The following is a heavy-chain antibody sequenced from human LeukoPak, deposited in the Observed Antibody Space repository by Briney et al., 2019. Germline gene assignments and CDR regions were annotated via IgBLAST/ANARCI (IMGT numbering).Heavy chain of an antibody. D-gene: IGHD5-18*01. J-gene: IGHJ4*02. V-gene: IGHV3-48*03. Sequence: GGSLRLSCAASGFTFSDYEINWVRQAPGKGLEWVSYISSSGNIIFYADSVKGRFTISRDDAENSLYLQMNSLRVEDTAVYYCGRVALDTSMIHYWGQGTLVTVSS. CDR1: GFTFSDYE. CDR3: GRVALDTSMIHY. CDR2: ISSSGNII.